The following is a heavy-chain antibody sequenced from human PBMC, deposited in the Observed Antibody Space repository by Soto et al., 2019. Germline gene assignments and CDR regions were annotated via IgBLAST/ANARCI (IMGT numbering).Heavy chain of an antibody. J-gene: IGHJ6*02. CDR2: IDPSDSYI. Sequence: GESLKISCKGFGYSFTNYWISWVRQMPGKGLEWMGRIDPSDSYINYSPSFQGQVTISADKSTSTAYLQWSSLKASDTAMYYCASPPGYCSTTRCSYSYGMDVWGQGTTVTVSS. D-gene: IGHD2-2*01. CDR1: GYSFTNYW. V-gene: IGHV5-10-1*01. CDR3: ASPPGYCSTTRCSYSYGMDV.